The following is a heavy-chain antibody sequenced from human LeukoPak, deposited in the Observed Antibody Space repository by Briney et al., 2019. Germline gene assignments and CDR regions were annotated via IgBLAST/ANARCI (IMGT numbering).Heavy chain of an antibody. Sequence: GGSLRLSCAASGFSFSSFAMHWVRQAPGKGLEWLAVISFDGNDEYYADSVRGRFTIPRDNSKNTVGLQMNSLRAEDTAVYYCAKNGPWGYWGQGTLVTVSS. CDR1: GFSFSSFA. CDR3: AKNGPWGY. J-gene: IGHJ4*02. V-gene: IGHV3-30*07. CDR2: ISFDGNDE. D-gene: IGHD7-27*01.